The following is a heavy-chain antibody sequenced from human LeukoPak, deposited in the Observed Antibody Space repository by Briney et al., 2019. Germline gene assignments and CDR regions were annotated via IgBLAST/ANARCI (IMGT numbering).Heavy chain of an antibody. V-gene: IGHV4-59*12. D-gene: IGHD6-19*01. CDR2: IYDSGIT. CDR3: ARGLDSGWYGEWTL. J-gene: IGHJ4*02. CDR1: GGSISSYY. Sequence: PSENLSLTCTVSGGSISSYYWSWIRQPPGMGLEWIGYIYDSGITYYNPSLKSRVTISTGTSENQLSLKLGSVTAADTAVYYCARGLDSGWYGEWTLWGQGILVTVSS.